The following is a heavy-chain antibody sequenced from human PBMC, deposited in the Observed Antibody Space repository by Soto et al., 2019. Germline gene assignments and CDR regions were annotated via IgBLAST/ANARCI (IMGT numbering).Heavy chain of an antibody. V-gene: IGHV3-53*01. CDR1: GFTVSSNY. J-gene: IGHJ6*02. D-gene: IGHD3-10*01. CDR3: ARDLTGTYYGSGSYIRKNYYYYGMDV. CDR2: IYSGGST. Sequence: GGSLRLSCAASGFTVSSNYMSWVRQAPGKGLEWVSVIYSGGSTYYADSVKGRFTISRDNSKNTLYLQMNSLRAEDTAVYYCARDLTGTYYGSGSYIRKNYYYYGMDVWGQGTTVTVSS.